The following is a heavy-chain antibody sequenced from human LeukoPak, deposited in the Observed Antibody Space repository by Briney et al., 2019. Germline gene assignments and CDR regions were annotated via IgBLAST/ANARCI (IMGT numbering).Heavy chain of an antibody. CDR2: INPNSGGT. CDR1: GYTFTGYY. D-gene: IGHD3-22*01. V-gene: IGHV1-2*02. J-gene: IGHJ5*02. Sequence: ASVKVSCKASGYTFTGYYMHWVRQAPGQGLEWMGWINPNSGGTNYAQKFQGRVTMTRDTSISTAYMELSRLRSDDTAVYYCARDGDRYYYDSSGYFPNWFDPWGQGTLVTVSS. CDR3: ARDGDRYYYDSSGYFPNWFDP.